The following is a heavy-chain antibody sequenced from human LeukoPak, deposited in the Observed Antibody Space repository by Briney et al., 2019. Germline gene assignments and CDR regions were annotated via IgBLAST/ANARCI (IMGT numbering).Heavy chain of an antibody. CDR1: GYSFIGYY. CDR3: ARDRLYDILTGSSGAFDI. Sequence: AASVKVSCKASGYSFIGYYMHWVRQAPGQGREWMGWINPNSGGTNYAQKFQGRVTMTRDTSISTAYMELSRLRSDDTAVYYCARDRLYDILTGSSGAFDIWGQGTMVTVSS. J-gene: IGHJ3*02. D-gene: IGHD3-9*01. V-gene: IGHV1-2*02. CDR2: INPNSGGT.